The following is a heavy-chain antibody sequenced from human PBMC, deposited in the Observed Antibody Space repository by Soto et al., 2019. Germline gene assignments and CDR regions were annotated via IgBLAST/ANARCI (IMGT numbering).Heavy chain of an antibody. J-gene: IGHJ6*02. D-gene: IGHD2-2*01. V-gene: IGHV4-39*01. Sequence: SETLSLTCTVSGGSISSSSYYWGWIRQPPGKGLERIGSIYYSGSTYYNPSLKSRVTISVDTSKNQFSLKLSSVTAADTAVYYCARLFEGYCSSTSCSGDHNYYYGMDVWGQGTTVTVSS. CDR3: ARLFEGYCSSTSCSGDHNYYYGMDV. CDR1: GGSISSSSYY. CDR2: IYYSGST.